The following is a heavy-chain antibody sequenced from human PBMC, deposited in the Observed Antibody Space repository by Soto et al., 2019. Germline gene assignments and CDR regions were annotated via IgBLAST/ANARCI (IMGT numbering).Heavy chain of an antibody. CDR2: INPSGGST. CDR3: ARDGVLYCSSTSCPLGY. D-gene: IGHD2-2*01. Sequence: QVQLVQSGAEVKKPGASVKVSCKASGYTFTSYYMHWVRQAPGQGLELMGIINPSGGSTSYAQKFQGRVTMTRDTSTSTVYMELSSLRSEDTAVYYCARDGVLYCSSTSCPLGYWGQGTLVTVSS. J-gene: IGHJ4*02. V-gene: IGHV1-46*03. CDR1: GYTFTSYY.